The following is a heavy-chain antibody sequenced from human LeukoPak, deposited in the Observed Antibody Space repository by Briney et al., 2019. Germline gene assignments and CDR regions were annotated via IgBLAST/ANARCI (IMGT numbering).Heavy chain of an antibody. V-gene: IGHV1-69*13. J-gene: IGHJ4*02. D-gene: IGHD3-3*01. CDR2: VIPMFGTA. Sequence: SVKVSCKASGGTFSSYAISWVRQAPGQGLEWMGGVIPMFGTANYAQKFQGRVTITADESTSTAYMELSSLRSEDTAVYYCARDSGSVDYDFWSGYYTGIFDYWGQGTLVTVSS. CDR3: ARDSGSVDYDFWSGYYTGIFDY. CDR1: GGTFSSYA.